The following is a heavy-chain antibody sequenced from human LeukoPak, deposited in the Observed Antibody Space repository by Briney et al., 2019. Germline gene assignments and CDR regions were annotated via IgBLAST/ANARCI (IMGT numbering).Heavy chain of an antibody. V-gene: IGHV3-30*02. J-gene: IGHJ4*02. CDR3: AKLISPYDS. CDR1: GFTFSSYG. CDR2: IRYDGNNK. Sequence: GGSLRLSCAASGFTFSSYGMHWVRQAPGKGLEWVSFIRYDGNNKYYADSAQGRFTISRDNSKNTLYLQMNSLRPEDTAVYYCAKLISPYDSWGQGTLVLVSS.